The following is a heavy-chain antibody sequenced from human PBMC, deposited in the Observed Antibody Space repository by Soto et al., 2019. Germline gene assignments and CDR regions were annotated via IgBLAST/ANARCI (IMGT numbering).Heavy chain of an antibody. Sequence: QVQLVESGGGVVQPGRSLRLSCAASGFTFSSYGMQWVRQAPGKGLEWVAVIGYDGSNKYYADSVKGRFTISRDNSKNTLYLQMNSLRAEDTAVYYCARWGIAAGDYWGQGTLVTVSS. CDR2: IGYDGSNK. D-gene: IGHD6-13*01. CDR1: GFTFSSYG. J-gene: IGHJ4*02. CDR3: ARWGIAAGDY. V-gene: IGHV3-33*01.